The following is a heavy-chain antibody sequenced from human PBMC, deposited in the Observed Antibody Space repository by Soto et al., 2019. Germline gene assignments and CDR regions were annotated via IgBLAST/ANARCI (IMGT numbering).Heavy chain of an antibody. V-gene: IGHV1-69*01. CDR3: ARGGKERFRGPGMDV. Sequence: QVHLVQSGAEVKKPGSSVRVSCKASGGSFSTYAFNWLRLAPGQGLDWLGGIITFFGAAMYAQKFLGIVTITEDELTTTAYMELSGLRSDETAVYYCARGGKERFRGPGMDVWGQGTAVTVS. CDR2: IITFFGAA. J-gene: IGHJ6*02. CDR1: GGSFSTYA. D-gene: IGHD2-21*01.